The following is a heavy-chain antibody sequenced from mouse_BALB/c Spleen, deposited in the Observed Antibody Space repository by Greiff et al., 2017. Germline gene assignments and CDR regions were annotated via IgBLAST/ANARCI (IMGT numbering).Heavy chain of an antibody. J-gene: IGHJ4*01. V-gene: IGHV14-3*02. CDR3: ARSVYYRYAMDY. CDR2: IDPANGNT. D-gene: IGHD2-14*01. CDR1: GFNIKDTY. Sequence: EVKVVESGAELVKPGASVKLSCTASGFNIKDTYMHWVKQRPEQGLEWIGRIDPANGNTKYDPKFQGKATITADTSSNTAYLQLSSLTSEDTAVYYCARSVYYRYAMDYWGQGTSVTVSS.